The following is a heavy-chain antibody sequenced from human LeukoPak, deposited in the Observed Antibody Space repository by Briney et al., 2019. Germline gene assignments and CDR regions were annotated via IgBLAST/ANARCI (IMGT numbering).Heavy chain of an antibody. Sequence: PGGSLRLSCAASGFTFSSYAMSWVRQAPGKGLEWVSAISGSGGSTYYADSVKGRFTISRDNSKNTLYLQMNSLRAEDTAVYYCANSPNFYGDYPFDYWGQGTLVTVSS. CDR2: ISGSGGST. CDR3: ANSPNFYGDYPFDY. D-gene: IGHD4-17*01. J-gene: IGHJ4*02. V-gene: IGHV3-23*01. CDR1: GFTFSSYA.